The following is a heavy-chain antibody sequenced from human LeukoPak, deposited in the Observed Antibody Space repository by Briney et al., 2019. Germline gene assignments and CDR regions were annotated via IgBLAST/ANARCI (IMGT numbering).Heavy chain of an antibody. V-gene: IGHV3-23*01. CDR3: AKAGGSYYFPYGMDV. J-gene: IGHJ6*02. D-gene: IGHD1-26*01. CDR1: GFTFSSYA. Sequence: GGSLRLSCAASGFTFSSYAMSWVRQAPRKGLEWVSAISGSGGSTYYADSVKGRFTISRDNSKNTLYLQMNSLRAEDTAVYYCAKAGGSYYFPYGMDVWGQGTTVTVSS. CDR2: ISGSGGST.